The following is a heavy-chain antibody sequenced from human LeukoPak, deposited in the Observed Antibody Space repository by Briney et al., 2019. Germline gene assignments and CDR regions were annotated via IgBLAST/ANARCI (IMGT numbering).Heavy chain of an antibody. V-gene: IGHV4-38-2*02. CDR1: GYSISSGYY. D-gene: IGHD6-19*01. Sequence: SETLSLTCTVSGYSISSGYYWGWIRQPPGKGLEWIGNIDHRGSTYYNPSLKSRVTISVDASKNQFSLKVRSVTAADTAVYYCARGLQWQYYFDYWGLGTLVTVSS. CDR2: IDHRGST. J-gene: IGHJ4*02. CDR3: ARGLQWQYYFDY.